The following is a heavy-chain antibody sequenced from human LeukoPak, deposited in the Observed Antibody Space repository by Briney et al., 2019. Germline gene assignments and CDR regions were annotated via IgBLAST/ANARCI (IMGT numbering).Heavy chain of an antibody. CDR3: ARSRASSGLLGY. CDR1: GFTVSSNY. V-gene: IGHV3-53*01. J-gene: IGHJ4*02. Sequence: GVLRLSCAASGFTVSSNYMSWVRQAPGKGLEWVSVIYSGGSTYYADSVKGRFTISRDNSKNTLYLQMNSLRAEDTAVYYCARSRASSGLLGYWGQGTLVTVSS. CDR2: IYSGGST. D-gene: IGHD6-19*01.